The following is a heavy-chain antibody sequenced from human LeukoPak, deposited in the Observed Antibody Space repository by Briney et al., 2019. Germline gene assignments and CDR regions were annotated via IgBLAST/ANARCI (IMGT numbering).Heavy chain of an antibody. CDR1: GFAFSSYG. Sequence: GRSLRLSCAASGFAFSSYGMHWVRQAPGKGLEWVALISYDASNKFYADSVKGRFTISRDDSKSTVFLQMNSLRAEDTAVYYYARDGRDDYSNSNLDYWGQGTLVTVSS. CDR3: ARDGRDDYSNSNLDY. J-gene: IGHJ4*02. D-gene: IGHD4-11*01. V-gene: IGHV3-30*03. CDR2: ISYDASNK.